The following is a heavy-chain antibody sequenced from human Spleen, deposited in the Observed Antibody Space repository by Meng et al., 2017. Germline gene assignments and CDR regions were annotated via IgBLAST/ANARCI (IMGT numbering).Heavy chain of an antibody. CDR2: IYHGGAT. CDR1: GGSISSIDW. V-gene: IGHV4-4*02. J-gene: IGHJ4*02. D-gene: IGHD6-19*01. Sequence: QGALQGWGQGLVKPSGTLSLTCVVSGGSISSIDWWSWVRQPPGKGLEWIGEIYHGGATNYNPSLKSRVTIAIDRSKNQFSLKLSSVTAADTAVYYCASWIYSCGWQWGQGTLVTVSS. CDR3: ASWIYSCGWQ.